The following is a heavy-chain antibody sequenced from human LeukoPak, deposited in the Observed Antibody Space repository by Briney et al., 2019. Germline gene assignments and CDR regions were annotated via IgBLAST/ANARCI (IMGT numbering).Heavy chain of an antibody. Sequence: GGSLRLSCAASGFTFSSYAMSWVRQAPGKGLEWVSAISGSGGSTYYADSVKGRFTISRDNSKNTLYLQMNSLRAEDTAVYYCAKDPLVPRRPGYFDLWGRGTLVTVSS. D-gene: IGHD6-13*01. CDR2: ISGSGGST. J-gene: IGHJ2*01. CDR1: GFTFSSYA. V-gene: IGHV3-23*01. CDR3: AKDPLVPRRPGYFDL.